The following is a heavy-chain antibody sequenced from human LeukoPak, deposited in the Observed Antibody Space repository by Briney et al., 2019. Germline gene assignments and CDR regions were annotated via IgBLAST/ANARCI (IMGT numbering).Heavy chain of an antibody. CDR1: GFTFDAYA. D-gene: IGHD6-19*01. V-gene: IGHV3-9*01. J-gene: IGHJ3*02. Sequence: GGSLRLSCAASGFTFDAYAMHWVRQAPGKGLEWVSGISWNSGTIGYADSVKGRFTISRDNAKNSLYLQMNSRRAEDTALYFCAVDLYSSVWYGAFDMWGQGTMVTVST. CDR3: AVDLYSSVWYGAFDM. CDR2: ISWNSGTI.